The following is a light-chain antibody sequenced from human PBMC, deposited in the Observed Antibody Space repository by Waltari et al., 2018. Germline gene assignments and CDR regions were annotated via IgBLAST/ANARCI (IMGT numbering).Light chain of an antibody. CDR3: CAYTSSSVSYV. CDR2: EVT. V-gene: IGLV2-14*01. Sequence: QSALTQPASVSGSPGQSIAIPCTGTSSDVGVYDSVSWYQQHPGKAPKLVIYEVTNRPSGVSNRFSGSKSGNTASLTISGLQAEDEADYYCCAYTSSSVSYVFGTGTKVTVL. J-gene: IGLJ1*01. CDR1: SSDVGVYDS.